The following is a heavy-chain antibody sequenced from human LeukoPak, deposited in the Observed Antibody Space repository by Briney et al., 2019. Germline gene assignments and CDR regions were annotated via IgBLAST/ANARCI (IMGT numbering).Heavy chain of an antibody. CDR1: GYTFTDYY. D-gene: IGHD2-2*01. V-gene: IGHV1-2*02. Sequence: ASVKVSCRASGYTFTDYYIHWVRQAPGPGLEWMGWINPGNGGTNYAQKFQGRVTMTRDTSIRTVYMDLSRLRSDDTAVFYCTREARVGNWFDPWGQGTQVTVSS. CDR3: TREARVGNWFDP. J-gene: IGHJ5*02. CDR2: INPGNGGT.